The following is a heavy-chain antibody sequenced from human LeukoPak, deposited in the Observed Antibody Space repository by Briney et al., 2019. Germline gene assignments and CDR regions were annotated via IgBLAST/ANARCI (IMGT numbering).Heavy chain of an antibody. CDR2: IYQDGREK. D-gene: IGHD6-13*01. Sequence: GGSLRLSCAASGFTFSTYLMTWVRQAPGKGLEWVANIYQDGREKYYVDSVKGRFTISRDNAKNSPYLQMNSLRAEDTAVYYCASERPSSSWYDYWGQGTLVTVSS. CDR1: GFTFSTYL. CDR3: ASERPSSSWYDY. V-gene: IGHV3-7*01. J-gene: IGHJ4*02.